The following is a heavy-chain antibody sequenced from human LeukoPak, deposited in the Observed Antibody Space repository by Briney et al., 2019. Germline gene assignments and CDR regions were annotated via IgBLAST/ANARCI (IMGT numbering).Heavy chain of an antibody. V-gene: IGHV3-23*01. CDR1: GFTFSTYA. CDR3: AQCSTTCYSNYFDP. Sequence: GGSLRLSCAASGFTFSTYAMSWAHQAPGKGLEWVSAISGDGGGTEYADAVKGRFTISRDNSKNTMYLQMDSLRAEDTAVYYCAQCSTTCYSNYFDPWGQGTLVTVSS. D-gene: IGHD2-2*01. CDR2: ISGDGGGT. J-gene: IGHJ5*02.